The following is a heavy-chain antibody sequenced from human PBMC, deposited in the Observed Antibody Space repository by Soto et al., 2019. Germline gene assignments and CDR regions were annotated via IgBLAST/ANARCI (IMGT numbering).Heavy chain of an antibody. CDR2: ISYDGSNK. Sequence: GGSLRLSCAASGFTFSSYGMHWVRQAPGKGLEWVTVISYDGSNKYYADSVKGRFTISRDNSKNTLYLQMNSLRAEDTAVYYCARDGAGYSSGWYGRPIYGMDVWGQGTTVTVSS. CDR3: ARDGAGYSSGWYGRPIYGMDV. V-gene: IGHV3-30*03. CDR1: GFTFSSYG. D-gene: IGHD6-19*01. J-gene: IGHJ6*02.